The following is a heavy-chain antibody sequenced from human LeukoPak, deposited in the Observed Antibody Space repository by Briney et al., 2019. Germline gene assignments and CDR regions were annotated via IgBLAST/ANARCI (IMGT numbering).Heavy chain of an antibody. Sequence: PSETLSLTCTVSGGSISSYYWSWIRQPAGKGLEWIGRIYTSGSTNYNPSLKSRVTMSVDTSKNQFSLKLSSVTAADTAVYYCAKGGWAARRFDYYYYYMDVWGKGTTVTVSS. CDR3: AKGGWAARRFDYYYYYMDV. D-gene: IGHD6-6*01. CDR1: GGSISSYY. J-gene: IGHJ6*03. V-gene: IGHV4-4*07. CDR2: IYTSGST.